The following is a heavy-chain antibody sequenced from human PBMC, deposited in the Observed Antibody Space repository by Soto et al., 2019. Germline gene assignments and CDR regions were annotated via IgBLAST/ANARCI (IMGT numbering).Heavy chain of an antibody. CDR2: IYYSGST. D-gene: IGHD6-25*01. CDR3: ARRRADRKTHIWFDP. CDR1: GGSISSSSYY. Sequence: QLQLQESGPGLVKPSETLSLTCTVSGGSISSSSYYWGWIRQPPGKGLEWIGSIYYSGSTYYNPSLKSTVTISVDTSKNQFSRKLSSVTAADTAVYYCARRRADRKTHIWFDPWGQGTLVTVSS. V-gene: IGHV4-39*01. J-gene: IGHJ5*02.